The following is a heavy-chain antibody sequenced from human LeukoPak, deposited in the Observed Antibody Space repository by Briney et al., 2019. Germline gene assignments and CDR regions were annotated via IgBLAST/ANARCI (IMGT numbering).Heavy chain of an antibody. CDR1: GFTFSDYY. Sequence: GGSLRLSCAASGFTFSDYYMSWIRQAPGKGLEWVSYISSSGSTIYYADSVKGRFTISRDNAENSLYLQMNSLRAEDTAVYYCAKSVWFGESLPDYWGQGTLVTVSS. CDR2: ISSSGSTI. V-gene: IGHV3-11*01. J-gene: IGHJ4*02. D-gene: IGHD3-10*01. CDR3: AKSVWFGESLPDY.